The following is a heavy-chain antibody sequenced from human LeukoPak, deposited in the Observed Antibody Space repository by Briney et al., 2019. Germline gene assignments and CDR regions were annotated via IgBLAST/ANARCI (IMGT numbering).Heavy chain of an antibody. CDR1: GGTFSSYA. CDR3: ARDLGDGYNKFDY. Sequence: GSSVKVSCKASGGTFSSYAISWVRQAPGQGLEWMGRIIPIFGTANYAQKFQGRVTITTDESTSTAYMELSSLRSEDTAAYYCARDLGDGYNKFDYWGQGTLVTVSS. V-gene: IGHV1-69*05. CDR2: IIPIFGTA. J-gene: IGHJ4*02. D-gene: IGHD5-24*01.